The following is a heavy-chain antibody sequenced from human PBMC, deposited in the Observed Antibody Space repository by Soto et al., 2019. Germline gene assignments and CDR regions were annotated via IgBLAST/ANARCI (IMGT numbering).Heavy chain of an antibody. CDR3: AKEGPLVINNKNYYYYGMDV. CDR1: GFTFSSYA. J-gene: IGHJ6*02. D-gene: IGHD3-9*01. CDR2: ISGSGGST. Sequence: GGSLRLSCAASGFTFSSYAMSWVRQAPGKGLEWVSAISGSGGSTYYADSVKGRFTISRDNSKNTLYLQMNSLRAEDTAVYYCAKEGPLVINNKNYYYYGMDVWGQGTTVTVSS. V-gene: IGHV3-23*01.